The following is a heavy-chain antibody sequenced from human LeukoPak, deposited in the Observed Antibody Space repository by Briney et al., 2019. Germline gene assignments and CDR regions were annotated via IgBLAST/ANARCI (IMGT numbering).Heavy chain of an antibody. J-gene: IGHJ6*03. CDR1: GGSISSYY. Sequence: SETLSLTCIVSGGSISSYYWSWIRQPPGKGLEWIGYIYYSGSTNYNPSLKSRVTISVDTSKNQFSLKLSSVTAADTAVYYCARDNGLWFGELLSYYYMDVWGKGTTVTISS. V-gene: IGHV4-59*12. CDR2: IYYSGST. D-gene: IGHD3-10*01. CDR3: ARDNGLWFGELLSYYYMDV.